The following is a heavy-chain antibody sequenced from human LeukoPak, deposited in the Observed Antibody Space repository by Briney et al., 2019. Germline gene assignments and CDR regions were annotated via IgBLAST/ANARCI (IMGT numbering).Heavy chain of an antibody. D-gene: IGHD5-18*01. J-gene: IGHJ4*02. V-gene: IGHV3-7*01. CDR3: ARAGYTYGTLYF. Sequence: PGGSLRLSCAASGFTFSAYWMSWVRQAPGKGLEWVADIKQDGGEKNYVDSVKGRFTISRDSARNSLYLQMNSLRAEDTAVYYCARAGYTYGTLYFWGQGTLVTVSS. CDR2: IKQDGGEK. CDR1: GFTFSAYW.